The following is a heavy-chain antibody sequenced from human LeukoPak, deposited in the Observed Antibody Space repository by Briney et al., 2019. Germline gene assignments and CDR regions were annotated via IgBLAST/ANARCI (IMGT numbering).Heavy chain of an antibody. D-gene: IGHD2-2*02. CDR1: GFTFSSGY. CDR2: ISSDGINT. CDR3: ARYTGGGVY. V-gene: IGHV3-74*01. J-gene: IGHJ4*02. Sequence: GGSLRLSCAVSGFTFSSGYMHWVRQPPGKGPVWVSRISSDGINTIYADSVKGRFTISRDDARNTLYLQMNSLRDGGTGVYYCARYTGGGVYWGQGTLVTVSS.